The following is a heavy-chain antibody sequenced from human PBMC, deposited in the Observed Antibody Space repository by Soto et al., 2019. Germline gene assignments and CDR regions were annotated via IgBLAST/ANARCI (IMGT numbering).Heavy chain of an antibody. CDR1: GFTFSSYG. D-gene: IGHD6-6*01. J-gene: IGHJ3*02. CDR2: ISYDGSNK. Sequence: QVQLVESGGGVVQPGRSLRLSCAASGFTFSSYGMHWVRQAPGKGLEWVAVISYDGSNKYYADSVKGRFTISRDNSKNTLYLQMNSLRAEDTAVYYCAKGWGWDIAARRSRHAFDIWGQGTMVTVSS. V-gene: IGHV3-30*18. CDR3: AKGWGWDIAARRSRHAFDI.